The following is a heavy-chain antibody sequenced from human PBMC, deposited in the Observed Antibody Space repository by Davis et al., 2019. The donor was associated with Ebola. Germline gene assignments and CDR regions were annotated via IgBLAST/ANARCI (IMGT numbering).Heavy chain of an antibody. J-gene: IGHJ6*03. D-gene: IGHD2-2*01. CDR2: ISAYNGNT. CDR1: GYTFTSYG. V-gene: IGHV1-18*01. Sequence: ASVKVSCKASGYTFTSYGISWVRQAPGQGLEWMGWISAYNGNTNYAQKLQGRVTMTTDTSTSTAYMELRSLRSDDTAVYYCARDCSSTSCPEKYYMDVWGKGTTVTVSS. CDR3: ARDCSSTSCPEKYYMDV.